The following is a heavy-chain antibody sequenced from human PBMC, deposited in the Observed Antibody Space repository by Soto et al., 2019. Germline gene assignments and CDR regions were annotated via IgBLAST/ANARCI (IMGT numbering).Heavy chain of an antibody. V-gene: IGHV3-30*18. CDR2: ISYDGSNK. CDR3: AKDRRSIAVAETYYYYGMDV. CDR1: GFTFSSYG. D-gene: IGHD6-19*01. J-gene: IGHJ6*02. Sequence: GGSLRLSCAASGFTFSSYGMHWVRQAPGKGLEWVAVISYDGSNKYYADSVKGRFTISRDNSKNTLYLQMNSLRAEDTAVYYCAKDRRSIAVAETYYYYGMDVWGQGTTVTVSS.